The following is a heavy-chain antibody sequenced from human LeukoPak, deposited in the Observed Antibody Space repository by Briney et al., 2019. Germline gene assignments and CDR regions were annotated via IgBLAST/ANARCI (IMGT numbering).Heavy chain of an antibody. J-gene: IGHJ6*02. CDR2: ISGSGGST. V-gene: IGHV3-23*01. CDR1: GFTFSSYA. Sequence: GGSLRLSCAASGFTFSSYAMSWVRQAPGKGLEWVSAISGSGGSTYYADSVKGRFTISRDNAKNTLYLQMNSLTAEDTAMYYCAKDGRAYGMDVWGQGTTVTVSS. CDR3: AKDGRAYGMDV. D-gene: IGHD1-26*01.